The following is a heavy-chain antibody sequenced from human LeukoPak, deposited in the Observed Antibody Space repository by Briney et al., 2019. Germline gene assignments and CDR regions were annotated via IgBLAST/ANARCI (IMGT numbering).Heavy chain of an antibody. J-gene: IGHJ3*02. CDR2: FDPEDGKT. D-gene: IGHD2/OR15-2a*01. Sequence: ASVKVSCKVSGYTLSELSIHWVRQAPGEGLEWMGGFDPEDGKTIYAQKFQGRASMTDDTSTDTAYLELSSLRSEDTAIYYCATGIVASMYVFDIWAEGQWSLSLQ. CDR3: ATGIVASMYVFDI. V-gene: IGHV1-24*01. CDR1: GYTLSELS.